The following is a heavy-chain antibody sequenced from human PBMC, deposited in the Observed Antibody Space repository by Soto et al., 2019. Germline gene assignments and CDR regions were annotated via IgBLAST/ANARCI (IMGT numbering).Heavy chain of an antibody. CDR3: AREGRQYGSGDDAFDI. J-gene: IGHJ3*02. Sequence: SLTCTVSCGSISIGDYYWSWIRQPPGKGLEWIGYIYYSGSTYYNPSLKSRVTISVDTSKNQFSLKLSSVTAADTAVYYCAREGRQYGSGDDAFDIWGQGTMVTVSS. D-gene: IGHD3-10*01. CDR2: IYYSGST. CDR1: CGSISIGDYY. V-gene: IGHV4-30-4*01.